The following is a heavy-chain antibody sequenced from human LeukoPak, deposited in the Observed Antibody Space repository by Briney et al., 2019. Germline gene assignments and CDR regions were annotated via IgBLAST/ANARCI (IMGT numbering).Heavy chain of an antibody. V-gene: IGHV3-30*02. CDR1: GFTFGSYG. J-gene: IGHJ4*02. CDR2: IRYDGSNK. CDR3: AKRDGHCTSTSCYLPDY. Sequence: PGGSLRLSCAASGFTFGSYGMHWVRQAPGKGLEWVAFIRYDGSNKYYADSVKGRFTISRDNSKNTLYLQMNSLRAEDTAVYYCAKRDGHCTSTSCYLPDYWGQGTLVTVSS. D-gene: IGHD2-2*03.